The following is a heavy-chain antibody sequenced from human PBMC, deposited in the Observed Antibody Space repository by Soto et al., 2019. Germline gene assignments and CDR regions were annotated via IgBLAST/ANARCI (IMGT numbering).Heavy chain of an antibody. CDR2: INPILSMS. Sequence: QVQLVQSGAEVKRAGSSVKVSCKASGDTFAFHSINWVRQATGLGLEWMGRINPILSMSNYAQRFQGRVTMTADKSTSTAYMVLSSLRSEDTAIYYCATSYGSGYRAFDYWGQGALVTVSS. V-gene: IGHV1-69*02. CDR3: ATSYGSGYRAFDY. CDR1: GDTFAFHS. D-gene: IGHD3-10*01. J-gene: IGHJ4*02.